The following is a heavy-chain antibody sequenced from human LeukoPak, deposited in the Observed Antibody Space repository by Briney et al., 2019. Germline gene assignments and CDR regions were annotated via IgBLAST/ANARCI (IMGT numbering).Heavy chain of an antibody. D-gene: IGHD1-14*01. V-gene: IGHV3-48*03. Sequence: QHGESLKISCTASGFTFSSYEMNWVRQAPGKGLEWVSYISSTGNTIYYADSVKGRFTISRDNAKNSLYLQVNSLRAEDTAVYYCAKGTRQYSYYYFDYWGQGTLVTVSS. CDR1: GFTFSSYE. CDR3: AKGTRQYSYYYFDY. CDR2: ISSTGNTI. J-gene: IGHJ4*02.